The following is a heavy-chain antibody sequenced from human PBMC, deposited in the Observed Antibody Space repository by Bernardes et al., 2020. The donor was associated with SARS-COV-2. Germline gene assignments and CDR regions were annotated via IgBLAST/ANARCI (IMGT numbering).Heavy chain of an antibody. Sequence: GVSLRLSCAASGFSFSTCAMAWVRRAPGKGLEWVSALSCSGESTYDADSVKGRFSISRDNSKNILFLQMHSLGVEDTAVYYGASWVNSGSYSFDYWGQGSLVTVSS. D-gene: IGHD1-26*01. CDR3: ASWVNSGSYSFDY. CDR2: LSCSGEST. J-gene: IGHJ4*02. V-gene: IGHV3-23*01. CDR1: GFSFSTCA.